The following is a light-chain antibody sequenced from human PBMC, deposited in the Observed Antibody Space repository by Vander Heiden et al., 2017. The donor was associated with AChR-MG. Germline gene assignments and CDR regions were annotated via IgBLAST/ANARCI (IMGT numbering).Light chain of an antibody. CDR2: QDS. CDR3: QAWDDSTGRV. CDR1: KLGDKY. J-gene: IGLJ1*01. Sequence: SYELTQPPSVSVSPGQTASIACSGDKLGDKYVCWYQQKPGQSPVLVIHQDSKRPSGIPERFSGSNSGNTATLTISGTQAMDEADYYCQAWDDSTGRVFGTGTKVTVL. V-gene: IGLV3-1*01.